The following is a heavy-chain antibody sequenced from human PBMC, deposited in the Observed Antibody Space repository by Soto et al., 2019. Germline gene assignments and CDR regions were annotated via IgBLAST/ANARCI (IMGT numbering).Heavy chain of an antibody. CDR1: GFAFSTYP. V-gene: IGHV3-30-3*01. CDR3: ARVGVASASYSFYFDY. Sequence: GGSLRLSCGASGFAFSTYPMRWVRQAPGKGLDWVAVISFDGSDTYYADSVQGRFTISRDNSKNTLYLQINSLRVEDTAVYYCARVGVASASYSFYFDYWGRGILVTVSS. D-gene: IGHD3-10*01. J-gene: IGHJ4*02. CDR2: ISFDGSDT.